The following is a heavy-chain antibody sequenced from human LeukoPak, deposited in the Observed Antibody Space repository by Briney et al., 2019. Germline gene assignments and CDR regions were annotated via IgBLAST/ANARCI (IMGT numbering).Heavy chain of an antibody. J-gene: IGHJ6*04. Sequence: GGSLRLSCAASGFTFSNYNMNWVRQAPGKGLEWVSSITSSSSYIYYADSVKGRFTISRDNAKNSLYLQMNSLRAEGTAVYYCAELGITMIGGVWGKGTTVTISS. CDR1: GFTFSNYN. CDR2: ITSSSSYI. V-gene: IGHV3-21*01. CDR3: AELGITMIGGV. D-gene: IGHD3-10*02.